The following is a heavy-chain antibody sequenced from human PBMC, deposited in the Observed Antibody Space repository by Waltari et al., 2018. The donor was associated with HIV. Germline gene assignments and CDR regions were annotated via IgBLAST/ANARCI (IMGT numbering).Heavy chain of an antibody. V-gene: IGHV1-2*02. CDR1: GYTFRDYN. Sequence: QVHLVQSGAEVKKPGASVKVSCKASGYTFRDYNMPWVRQAPGQGLEWMGWINPNSGGTRYAEKFQGRVTMTRDTSISTAYMELSRLRFDDTAVYYCARVFRGTVNYFDSRLGHWGQGTLVTVSS. CDR2: INPNSGGT. D-gene: IGHD3-22*01. CDR3: ARVFRGTVNYFDSRLGH. J-gene: IGHJ5*02.